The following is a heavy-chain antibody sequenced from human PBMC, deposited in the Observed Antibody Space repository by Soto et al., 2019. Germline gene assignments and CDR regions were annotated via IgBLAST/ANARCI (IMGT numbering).Heavy chain of an antibody. V-gene: IGHV3-30-3*01. CDR3: ARAGAAAGTKIYYYYGMDV. CDR2: ISYDGSNK. CDR1: GFTFSSYA. D-gene: IGHD6-13*01. Sequence: GGSLRLSXAASGFTFSSYAMRWVRQAPGKGLEWVAVISYDGSNKYYADSVKGRFTISRDNSKNTLYLQMNSLRAEDTAVYYCARAGAAAGTKIYYYYGMDVWGQGTTVTVSS. J-gene: IGHJ6*02.